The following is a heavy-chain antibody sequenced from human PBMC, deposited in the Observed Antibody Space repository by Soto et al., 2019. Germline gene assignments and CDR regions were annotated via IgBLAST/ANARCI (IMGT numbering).Heavy chain of an antibody. CDR3: ARSPVYYYDSSGYSFQH. Sequence: QVQLVQSGAEVKKPGSSVKVSCKASGGTFSSYTISWVRQAPGQGLEWMGRIIPILGIANYAQKFQGRVTITAXXSXSXAYMELSSLRSEDTAVYYCARSPVYYYDSSGYSFQHWGQGTLVTVSS. CDR1: GGTFSSYT. V-gene: IGHV1-69*02. J-gene: IGHJ1*01. CDR2: IIPILGIA. D-gene: IGHD3-22*01.